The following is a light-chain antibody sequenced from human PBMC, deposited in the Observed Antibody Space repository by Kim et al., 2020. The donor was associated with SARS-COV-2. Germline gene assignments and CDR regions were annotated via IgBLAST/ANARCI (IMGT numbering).Light chain of an antibody. V-gene: IGKV3-15*01. CDR2: GAS. CDR1: QHIRTN. Sequence: SPGEGATLSCRASQHIRTNLAWYQQKPGQAPRLLIHGASTRATDVPARFSGSGSGTEFTLTISSLQSEDFAVYYCQQYDNWPPMYTFGQGTKLEI. CDR3: QQYDNWPPMYT. J-gene: IGKJ2*01.